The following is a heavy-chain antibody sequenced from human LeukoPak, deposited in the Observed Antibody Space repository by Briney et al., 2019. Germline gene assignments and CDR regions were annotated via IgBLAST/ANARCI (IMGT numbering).Heavy chain of an antibody. CDR1: GFTFSSYG. CDR3: AKEIVTYYDILTGQGKFDY. Sequence: GGSLRLSCAASGFTFSSYGMSWVRQAPGKGLEWVSAISGSGGSTYYADSVKGRFTISRDNSKNTLYLQMNSLRAEGTAVYYCAKEIVTYYDILTGQGKFDYWGQGTLVTVSS. D-gene: IGHD3-9*01. J-gene: IGHJ4*02. CDR2: ISGSGGST. V-gene: IGHV3-23*01.